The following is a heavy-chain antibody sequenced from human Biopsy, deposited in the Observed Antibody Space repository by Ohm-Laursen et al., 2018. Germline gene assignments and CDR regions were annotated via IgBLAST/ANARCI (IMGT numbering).Heavy chain of an antibody. CDR2: FYSGSGA. J-gene: IGHJ4*02. Sequence: SLRLSCSASGFTVSSNYIAWVRQAPGKGLERVSVFYSGSGAFYADTVRGRFAISRDDSKNTLDLQMNSLSAEDTAVYYCAKDDGGRYRGYWGQGTLVTVSS. CDR1: GFTVSSNY. D-gene: IGHD3-16*02. V-gene: IGHV3-66*01. CDR3: AKDDGGRYRGY.